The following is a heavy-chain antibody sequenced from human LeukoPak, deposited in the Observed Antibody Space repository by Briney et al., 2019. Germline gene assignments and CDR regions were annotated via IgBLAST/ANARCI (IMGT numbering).Heavy chain of an antibody. Sequence: PGRSLRLSCAASGFTFDDYAMHWVRQAPGKGLEWVSGISWNSGSIGYADSVKGRFTISRDNVKKTVDLQMNSLRAEDTAVYYCARDRHNWNLNDYYGMDVWGQGTTVIVSS. V-gene: IGHV3-9*01. D-gene: IGHD1-20*01. CDR3: ARDRHNWNLNDYYGMDV. J-gene: IGHJ6*02. CDR2: ISWNSGSI. CDR1: GFTFDDYA.